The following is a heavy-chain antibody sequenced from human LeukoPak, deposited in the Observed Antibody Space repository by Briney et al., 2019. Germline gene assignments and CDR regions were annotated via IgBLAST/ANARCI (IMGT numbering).Heavy chain of an antibody. J-gene: IGHJ4*02. Sequence: ASVKVSCKASGYTFTGYYMHWVRQAPGQGLEWMGWINPNSGGTNYAQKFQGRVTMTRDTSISTAYMELSRLRSDDTAVYYCARVPQSRERLPAYYDILPGPPYFDYWGQGTLVTVSS. CDR1: GYTFTGYY. D-gene: IGHD3-9*01. CDR2: INPNSGGT. V-gene: IGHV1-2*02. CDR3: ARVPQSRERLPAYYDILPGPPYFDY.